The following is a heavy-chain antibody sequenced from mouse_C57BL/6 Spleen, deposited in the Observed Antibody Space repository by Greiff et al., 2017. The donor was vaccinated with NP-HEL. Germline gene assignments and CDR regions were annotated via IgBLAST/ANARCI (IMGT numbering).Heavy chain of an antibody. CDR2: IYPSDSET. Sequence: QVQLQQPGAELVRPGSSVKLSCKASGYTFTSYWMDWVKQRPGQGLEWIGNIYPSDSETHYNQKFKDKATLTVDKSFSTAYMQLSSLTSEDSAVYYCARKDYGSSSFAYWGQGTLVTVSA. D-gene: IGHD1-1*01. CDR1: GYTFTSYW. CDR3: ARKDYGSSSFAY. J-gene: IGHJ3*01. V-gene: IGHV1-61*01.